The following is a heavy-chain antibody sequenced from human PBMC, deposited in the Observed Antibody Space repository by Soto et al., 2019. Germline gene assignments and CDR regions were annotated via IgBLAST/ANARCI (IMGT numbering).Heavy chain of an antibody. Sequence: QVQLVESGGGVVQPGRSLRLSCAASGFTFSSYGMHWVRQAPGKGLEWVAVISYDGSNKYYADSVKGRFTISRDNSKNTXYLQMNSLRAEDTAVYYCAKNDRPFSSGWYGGGDYWGQGTLVTVSS. CDR3: AKNDRPFSSGWYGGGDY. CDR2: ISYDGSNK. V-gene: IGHV3-30*18. D-gene: IGHD6-19*01. J-gene: IGHJ4*02. CDR1: GFTFSSYG.